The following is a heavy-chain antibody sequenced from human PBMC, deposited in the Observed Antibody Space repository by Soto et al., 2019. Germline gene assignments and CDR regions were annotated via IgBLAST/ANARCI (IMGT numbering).Heavy chain of an antibody. V-gene: IGHV4-39*01. CDR2: IYYSGST. J-gene: IGHJ5*02. Sequence: SETLSLTCTVSGGSISSSSYYWGWIRQPPGKGLEWIGSIYYSGSTYYNPSLKSRVTISVDTSKNQFSLKLSSVTAADTAVYYCARAGRIVGPVNWFDPWGQGTLVTVSS. CDR3: ARAGRIVGPVNWFDP. CDR1: GGSISSSSYY. D-gene: IGHD1-26*01.